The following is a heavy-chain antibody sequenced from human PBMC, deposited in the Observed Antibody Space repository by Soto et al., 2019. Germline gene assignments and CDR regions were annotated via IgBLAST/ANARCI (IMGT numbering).Heavy chain of an antibody. J-gene: IGHJ4*02. CDR1: GGYISSGNFY. CDR3: AHGSHGGNTYFAL. Sequence: VQLQESGPGLVRPSETLSLTCTVSGGYISSGNFYWSWIRKPPGKGLEWIGYIYFSGSTSYSPSLKCRLTISLNKYNNQFSLKLTSVTAADADVYYFAHGSHGGNTYFALWGQGARVPVSS. V-gene: IGHV4-30-4*01. CDR2: IYFSGST. D-gene: IGHD1-26*01.